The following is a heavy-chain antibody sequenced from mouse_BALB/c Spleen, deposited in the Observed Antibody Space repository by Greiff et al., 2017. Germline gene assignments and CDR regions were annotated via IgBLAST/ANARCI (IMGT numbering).Heavy chain of an antibody. CDR1: GFSLTDYG. CDR2: IWGGGST. J-gene: IGHJ1*01. Sequence: VQLQQSGPGLVAPSQCLSITCTASGFSLTDYGVSWIRQPPGKGLEWLGVIWGGGSTYYNSAPKTRLSISKDNSKSQVFLKMNSLQTDDTAMYYCAKQRGNYWDLDVWGEGTTVTVSS. V-gene: IGHV2-6-5*01. CDR3: AKQRGNYWDLDV. D-gene: IGHD2-1*01.